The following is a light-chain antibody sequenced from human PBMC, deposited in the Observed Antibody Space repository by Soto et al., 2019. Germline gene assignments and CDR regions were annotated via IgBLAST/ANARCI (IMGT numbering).Light chain of an antibody. V-gene: IGKV3-11*01. CDR2: DAS. CDR3: PQRSNWTPT. J-gene: IGKJ1*01. Sequence: EIVLTQSPATLSLSPGERATLSCRASQSVSSYLAWYPQKRGQAPRXVIYDASNRDTGIPARFSGSGSGTECTRTISSLEPEDVSVYYCPQRSNWTPTFGQGTKVDIK. CDR1: QSVSSY.